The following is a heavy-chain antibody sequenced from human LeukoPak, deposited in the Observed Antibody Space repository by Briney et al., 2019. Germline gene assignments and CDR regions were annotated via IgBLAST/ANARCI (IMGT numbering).Heavy chain of an antibody. V-gene: IGHV1-8*03. Sequence: ASVKVSCTASGYTFTSYDIKWVRQATGQGLERMGWMNPNSGNTGYAQKFQGRVTITRITSISTAYLELSSLRSEDTAVYYCARAVWTGYSPRDAFHLWGQGTRVSVSS. CDR1: GYTFTSYD. CDR2: MNPNSGNT. D-gene: IGHD3/OR15-3a*01. CDR3: ARAVWTGYSPRDAFHL. J-gene: IGHJ3*01.